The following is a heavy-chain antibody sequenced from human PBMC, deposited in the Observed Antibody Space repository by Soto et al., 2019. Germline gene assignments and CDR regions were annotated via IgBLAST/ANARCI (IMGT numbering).Heavy chain of an antibody. J-gene: IGHJ6*02. CDR1: GYTFSNYG. V-gene: IGHV1-18*01. Sequence: QVQLVQSGAEVKKPGASVKVSCKASGYTFSNYGISWVRQGPGQGREWMGWISGYNGNTHYEEKVQGRIKMATDTSTGTTYLELGSLGSDDTAVYFCARDPGFGFGYSYAFSMDVWGQGATVTVSS. CDR2: ISGYNGNT. D-gene: IGHD5-18*01. CDR3: ARDPGFGFGYSYAFSMDV.